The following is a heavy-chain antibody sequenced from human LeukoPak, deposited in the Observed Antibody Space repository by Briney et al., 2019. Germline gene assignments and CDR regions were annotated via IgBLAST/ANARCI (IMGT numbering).Heavy chain of an antibody. V-gene: IGHV4-59*12. D-gene: IGHD2-8*01. J-gene: IGHJ4*02. CDR3: ASRDCTNGVCYRVWNY. Sequence: SETLSLTCTVSGGSISNYYWTWIRQPPGKGLEWVGHISDSGSANYNPSLKSRVTISVDTSKNQFSLKLSSVTAADTAVYYCASRDCTNGVCYRVWNYWGQGTLVTVSS. CDR1: GGSISNYY. CDR2: ISDSGSA.